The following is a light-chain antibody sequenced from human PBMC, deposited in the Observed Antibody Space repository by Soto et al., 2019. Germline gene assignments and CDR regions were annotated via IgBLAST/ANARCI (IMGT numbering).Light chain of an antibody. V-gene: IGLV2-14*01. Sequence: QSALTHLSSVSGSPGQSISISCPGTSSDVGAYNYVSWYQQHPAKAPKLMIYDVTNRPSGVSDRFSGSKSGNTASLTISGLQAEPEAASYCMSYTSSSTYVYGSGTEAPV. CDR3: MSYTSSSTYV. CDR1: SSDVGAYNY. J-gene: IGLJ1*01. CDR2: DVT.